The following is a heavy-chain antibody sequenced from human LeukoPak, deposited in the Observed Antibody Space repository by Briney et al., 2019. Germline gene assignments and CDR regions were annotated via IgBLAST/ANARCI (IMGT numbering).Heavy chain of an antibody. CDR3: ARPPYDYDILTGYPTNNWFDP. D-gene: IGHD3-9*01. CDR1: GFTFSSYS. V-gene: IGHV3-21*01. Sequence: GGSLRLSCAASGFTFSSYSMNWVRQAPGKGREWLSSISSRSSYIYYADSVKGRFTISRDNAKNSLYLQVNSLRAEDTAVYYCARPPYDYDILTGYPTNNWFDPWGQGTLVTVSS. J-gene: IGHJ5*02. CDR2: ISSRSSYI.